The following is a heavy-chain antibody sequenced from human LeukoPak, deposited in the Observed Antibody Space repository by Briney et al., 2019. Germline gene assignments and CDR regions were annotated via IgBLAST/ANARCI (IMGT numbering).Heavy chain of an antibody. CDR1: GFTLNTYW. Sequence: GGSLRLSCAASGFTLNTYWMHWVRQAPGKGLVWVSRIKSDGTITSYADPVKGRFTISRDNAKNTLYLQMNSLRAEDTAVYYCARGNSGSSFDSWGQGSLVTVSS. J-gene: IGHJ4*02. V-gene: IGHV3-74*01. CDR3: ARGNSGSSFDS. CDR2: IKSDGTIT. D-gene: IGHD6-19*01.